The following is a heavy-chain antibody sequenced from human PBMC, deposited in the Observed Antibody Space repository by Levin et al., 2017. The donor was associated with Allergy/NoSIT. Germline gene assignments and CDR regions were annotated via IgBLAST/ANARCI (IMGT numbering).Heavy chain of an antibody. Sequence: PGGSLRLSCAASGFTFSSYAMSWVRQAPGKGLEWVSAISGSAGSTDYADSVKVRFTISRDHSKNTLYLQMNSLRAEDTAVYYCATFGFCSGGTCYSNAFHIWGQGTMVTVSS. CDR3: ATFGFCSGGTCYSNAFHI. J-gene: IGHJ3*02. V-gene: IGHV3-23*01. D-gene: IGHD2-15*01. CDR2: ISGSAGST. CDR1: GFTFSSYA.